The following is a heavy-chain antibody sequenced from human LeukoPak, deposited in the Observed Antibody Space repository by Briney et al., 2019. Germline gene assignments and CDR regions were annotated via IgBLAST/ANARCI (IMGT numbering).Heavy chain of an antibody. J-gene: IGHJ4*02. Sequence: SVKVSCKASGGTFSSYAISWVRQAPGQGLEWMGGIIPIFGTANYAQKFQGRVTITADKSTSTAYMELSSLRSEDTAVYYCARDGAVAGGFDYWGQGTLVTVSS. D-gene: IGHD6-19*01. CDR3: ARDGAVAGGFDY. CDR2: IIPIFGTA. V-gene: IGHV1-69*06. CDR1: GGTFSSYA.